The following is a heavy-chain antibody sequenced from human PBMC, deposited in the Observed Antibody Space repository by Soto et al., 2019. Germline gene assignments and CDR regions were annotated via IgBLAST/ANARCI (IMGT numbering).Heavy chain of an antibody. V-gene: IGHV3-53*01. J-gene: IGHJ6*02. CDR2: IYSGGST. CDR1: GFSVSSHY. D-gene: IGHD3-22*01. Sequence: PGGSLRLSCAAFGFSVSSHYMSWVRQAPGKGLEWVSVIYSGGSTYYADSVKGRFTISRDNSKNTLYLQMNSLRAEDTAVYYCARDFYPMLGYYYDSSGYPGARDYGMDVWGQGSTVTVSS. CDR3: ARDFYPMLGYYYDSSGYPGARDYGMDV.